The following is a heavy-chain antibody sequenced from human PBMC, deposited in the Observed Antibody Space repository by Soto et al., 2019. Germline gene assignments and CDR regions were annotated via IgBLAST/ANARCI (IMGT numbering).Heavy chain of an antibody. Sequence: SVKVSCKASGGTFSSYTISWVRQAPGQGLEWMGRIIPILGIANYAQKFQGRVTITADKSTSTAYMELSSLRSEDTAVYYCARDENYYDSSFYWGQGTLVTVSS. V-gene: IGHV1-69*04. CDR2: IIPILGIA. CDR3: ARDENYYDSSFY. J-gene: IGHJ4*02. CDR1: GGTFSSYT. D-gene: IGHD3-22*01.